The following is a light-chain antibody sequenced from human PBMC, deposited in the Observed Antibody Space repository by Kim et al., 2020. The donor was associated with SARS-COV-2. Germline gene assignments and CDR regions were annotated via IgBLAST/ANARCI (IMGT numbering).Light chain of an antibody. J-gene: IGKJ2*01. CDR2: AAT. CDR3: QHYYSYPYA. V-gene: IGKV1-8*01. CDR1: QAIVSY. Sequence: SASTGDRVTVTCRTSQAIVSYLAWYQQKPGKAPKLLIYAATTLQTGVPSRFSGSGSGTNFNLTINCLQSEDFATYFCQHYYSYPYAFGQGTKLEI.